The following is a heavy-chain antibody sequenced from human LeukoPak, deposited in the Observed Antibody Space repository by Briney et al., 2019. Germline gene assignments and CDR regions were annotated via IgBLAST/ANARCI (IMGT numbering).Heavy chain of an antibody. V-gene: IGHV4-61*05. Sequence: SETLSLTCTVSGGSISSSSYYWGWIRQPPGKGLEWIGYIYYSGSTNYNPSLKSPVTISVDTSKNQFSLKLSSVTAADTAVYYCARGGRRDGHFDYWGQGTLVTVSS. CDR1: GGSISSSSYY. D-gene: IGHD5-24*01. CDR2: IYYSGST. J-gene: IGHJ4*02. CDR3: ARGGRRDGHFDY.